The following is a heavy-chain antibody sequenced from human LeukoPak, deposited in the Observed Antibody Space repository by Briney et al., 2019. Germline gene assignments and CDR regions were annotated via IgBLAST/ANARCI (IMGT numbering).Heavy chain of an antibody. D-gene: IGHD6-19*01. Sequence: PGGSLRLSCAASGFTVSSNYMSWVRQAPGKGLEWVSVIYSGGSTYYADSVKGRFTISRDNAKNSLYLQMNSLRAEDTALYYCAKDGSIAVAGMFDYWGQGTLVTVSS. J-gene: IGHJ4*02. V-gene: IGHV3-53*05. CDR3: AKDGSIAVAGMFDY. CDR1: GFTVSSNY. CDR2: IYSGGST.